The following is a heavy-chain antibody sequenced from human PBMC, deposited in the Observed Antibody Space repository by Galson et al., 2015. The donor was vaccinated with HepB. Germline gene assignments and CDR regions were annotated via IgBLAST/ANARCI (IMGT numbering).Heavy chain of an antibody. CDR1: GFTFSNYG. V-gene: IGHV3-33*01. D-gene: IGHD6-19*01. Sequence: SLRLSCAASGFTFSNYGMHWVRQAPGKGLEWVAVIWYDGGYKFYGDSVKGRFTISRDNSQNTLLLEMHSLRVEDTAVYYCVRDQWQINAFDLWGQGTLVTVSS. J-gene: IGHJ3*01. CDR2: IWYDGGYK. CDR3: VRDQWQINAFDL.